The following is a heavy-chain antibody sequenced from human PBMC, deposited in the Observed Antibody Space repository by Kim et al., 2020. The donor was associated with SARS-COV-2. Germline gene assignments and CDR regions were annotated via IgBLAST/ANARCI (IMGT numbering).Heavy chain of an antibody. J-gene: IGHJ6*02. CDR2: INHSGST. Sequence: SETLSLTCAVYGGSFSGYYWSWIRQPPGKGLEWIGEINHSGSTNYNPSLKSRVTISVDTSKNQFSLKLSSVTAADTAVYYCARGRTAMVRYGMDVWGQGT. V-gene: IGHV4-34*01. CDR1: GGSFSGYY. D-gene: IGHD5-18*01. CDR3: ARGRTAMVRYGMDV.